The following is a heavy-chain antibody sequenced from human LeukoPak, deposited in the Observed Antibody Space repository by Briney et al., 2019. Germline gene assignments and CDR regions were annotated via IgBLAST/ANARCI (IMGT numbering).Heavy chain of an antibody. CDR3: ATRRERYEGFLFYFDY. D-gene: IGHD5-12*01. J-gene: IGHJ4*02. Sequence: ASVKVSCKVSGYTLTELSMHWVRQAPGKGLEWMGGFDPEDSETIYAQKFQGRVTMTEDTSTDTAYMELSSLTSEDTAVYYCATRRERYEGFLFYFDYWGQGTLVTVSS. V-gene: IGHV1-24*01. CDR2: FDPEDSET. CDR1: GYTLTELS.